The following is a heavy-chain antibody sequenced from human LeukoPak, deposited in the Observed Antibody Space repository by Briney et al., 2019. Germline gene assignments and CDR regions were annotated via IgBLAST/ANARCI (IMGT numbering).Heavy chain of an antibody. V-gene: IGHV4-39*07. CDR3: AREEEQMARGLDP. CDR2: IFYSGST. J-gene: IGHJ5*02. Sequence: SETLSLTCTVSGGSFSSSRYYWGWIRQPPGKGLEWVGSIFYSGSTYYNPSLMSRVTVSVDTSKNQFSLMLTSATAADTAVYYCAREEEQMARGLDPWGQGALVTVSS. D-gene: IGHD5-24*01. CDR1: GGSFSSSRYY.